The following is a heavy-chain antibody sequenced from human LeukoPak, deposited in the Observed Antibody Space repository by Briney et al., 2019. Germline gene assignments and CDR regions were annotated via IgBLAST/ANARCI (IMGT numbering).Heavy chain of an antibody. CDR2: ISGSGGST. CDR1: GFTFSSYA. D-gene: IGHD4-17*01. CDR3: AKGGNYGDYLDYYYYYMDV. V-gene: IGHV3-23*01. Sequence: GGSLRLSCAASGFTFSSYAMSWVRQAPGKGLEWVSAISGSGGSTYYADSVKGRFTISGDNSKNTLYLQMNSLRAEDTAVYYCAKGGNYGDYLDYYYYYMDVWGKGTTVTVSS. J-gene: IGHJ6*03.